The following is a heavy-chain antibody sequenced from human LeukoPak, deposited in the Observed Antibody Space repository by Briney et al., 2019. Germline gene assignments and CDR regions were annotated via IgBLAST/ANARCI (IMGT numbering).Heavy chain of an antibody. Sequence: SETLSLTFTVSGGSISDYYWSWIRQSPGKGLEWIGYIYYTGSTNYNPSLKSRVTISEDTSKNQFSLKLSSVTAADTALYCCARQRDGYPTAWFDPWGQGTLVTVSS. V-gene: IGHV4-59*08. CDR3: ARQRDGYPTAWFDP. CDR2: IYYTGST. CDR1: GGSISDYY. J-gene: IGHJ5*02. D-gene: IGHD5-24*01.